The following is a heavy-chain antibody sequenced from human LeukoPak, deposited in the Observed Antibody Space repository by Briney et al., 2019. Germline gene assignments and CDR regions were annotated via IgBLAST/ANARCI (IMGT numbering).Heavy chain of an antibody. J-gene: IGHJ4*02. CDR1: GFTFSSYG. CDR2: ISGSGGST. V-gene: IGHV3-23*01. D-gene: IGHD2-15*01. CDR3: AKASLRYCSGGSCYSNFDY. Sequence: GGSLRLSCAASGFTFSSYGMSWVRQAPGKGLEWVSAISGSGGSTYYADSVKGRFTISRDNSKNTLYLQMNSLRAEDTAVYYCAKASLRYCSGGSCYSNFDYWGQGTLVTVSS.